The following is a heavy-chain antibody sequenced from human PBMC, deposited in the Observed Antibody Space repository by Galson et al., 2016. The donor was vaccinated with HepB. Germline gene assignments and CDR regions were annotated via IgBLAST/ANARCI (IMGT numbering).Heavy chain of an antibody. CDR1: GFTFRNYG. J-gene: IGHJ6*04. V-gene: IGHV3-23*01. CDR3: VQESTAPAV. CDR2: ISRSGDST. Sequence: SLRLSCAASGFTFRNYGMTWVRQAPGKGLEVVSSISRSGDSTDYADSVKGRFTISRDNSKNTLSLQMNSLRADDAAVYYCVQESTAPAVWGKGTTVTVSS.